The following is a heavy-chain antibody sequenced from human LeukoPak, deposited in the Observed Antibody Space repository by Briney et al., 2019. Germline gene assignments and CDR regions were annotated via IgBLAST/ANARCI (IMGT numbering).Heavy chain of an antibody. V-gene: IGHV1-46*01. CDR2: INPSGGST. D-gene: IGHD6-19*01. CDR3: ARGQQWLVLRTSLDY. CDR1: GGTFSSYA. Sequence: ASVKVSCKASGGTFSSYAISWVRQAPGQGLEWMGIINPSGGSTSYAQKFQGRVTMTRDTSTSTVYMELSSLRSEDTAVYYCARGQQWLVLRTSLDYWGQGTLVTVSS. J-gene: IGHJ4*02.